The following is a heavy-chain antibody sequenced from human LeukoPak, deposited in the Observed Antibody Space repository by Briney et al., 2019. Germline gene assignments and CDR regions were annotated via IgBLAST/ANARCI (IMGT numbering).Heavy chain of an antibody. V-gene: IGHV4-59*01. J-gene: IGHJ4*02. CDR1: GGSISSYY. CDR2: IYYSGST. Sequence: PSETLSLTCTVSGGSISSYYWSWIRQPPGKGLEWIGYIYYSGSTNYNPSLKSRVTISVDTSKNQFSLKLSSVTAADTAVYYCARTSYYYDSSGYPDYWGQGTLVTVSS. D-gene: IGHD3-22*01. CDR3: ARTSYYYDSSGYPDY.